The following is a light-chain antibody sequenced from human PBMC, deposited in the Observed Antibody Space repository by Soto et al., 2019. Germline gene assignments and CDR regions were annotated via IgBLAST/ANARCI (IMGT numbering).Light chain of an antibody. CDR1: QSVSSSY. CDR2: GAS. Sequence: EIVLTQSTGTLSLSPGERATLSCRASQSVSSSYLAWYQQKPGQAPRPLIYGASSRATGIPDRFSGSGSGTDFTLTISRLEPEDFAVYYCQQYWSSPPWTFGQGTKVEIK. CDR3: QQYWSSPPWT. V-gene: IGKV3-20*01. J-gene: IGKJ1*01.